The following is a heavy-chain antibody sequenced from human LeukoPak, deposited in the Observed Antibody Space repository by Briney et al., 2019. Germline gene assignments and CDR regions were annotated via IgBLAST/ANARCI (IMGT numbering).Heavy chain of an antibody. Sequence: SETLSLTCAVYGGSFSGYYWSWIRQPPGKGLEWIGEINHSGSTNYNPSLKSRVTISVDTSKNQFSLKLSSVTAADTAVYYCASFGGGYVMDVGAKGPTATV. CDR2: INHSGST. D-gene: IGHD3-16*01. CDR1: GGSFSGYY. J-gene: IGHJ6*04. CDR3: ASFGGGYVMDV. V-gene: IGHV4-34*01.